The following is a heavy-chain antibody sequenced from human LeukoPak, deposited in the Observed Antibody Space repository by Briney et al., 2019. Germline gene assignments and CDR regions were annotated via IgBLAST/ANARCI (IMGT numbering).Heavy chain of an antibody. D-gene: IGHD3-10*01. CDR3: ARRGKMVQPTYYYYMDV. J-gene: IGHJ6*03. CDR2: IYYSGTT. CDR1: GGPISSYY. V-gene: IGHV4-59*04. Sequence: SETLSLTCTVSGGPISSYYWSWIRQPPGKGLEWIGTIYYSGTTSYNPSLKSRASVSIDTSRNQFSLKLSAVTAADMAVYYCARRGKMVQPTYYYYMDVWGKGTTVTVSS.